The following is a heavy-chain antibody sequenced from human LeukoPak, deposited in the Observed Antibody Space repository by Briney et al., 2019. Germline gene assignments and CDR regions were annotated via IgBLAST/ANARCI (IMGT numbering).Heavy chain of an antibody. Sequence: GGSLRLSCAGSEFTFSDYWMTWVRQAPGKGLEWVANINEGGSDKYYADSVKGRFTISRDNSKNTLYLQMNSLRAEDTAVYYCARGQWLAIDYWGQGTLVTVSS. CDR1: EFTFSDYW. D-gene: IGHD6-19*01. J-gene: IGHJ4*02. V-gene: IGHV3-7*01. CDR2: INEGGSDK. CDR3: ARGQWLAIDY.